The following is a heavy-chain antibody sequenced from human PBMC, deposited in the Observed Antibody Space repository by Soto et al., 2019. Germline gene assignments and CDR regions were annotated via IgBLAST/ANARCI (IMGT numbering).Heavy chain of an antibody. V-gene: IGHV3-23*01. CDR2: VTVSGDTS. CDR3: AKHGCSYPACYPYYYYVDV. Sequence: EVQLLESGGGLAQPGGSLRLSCAASGFTFSDYALSWVRQGTGKGLEWVSSVTVSGDTSYYADSVEGRFTISRDNSKNTLYLQMTSLRADDTAVYYCAKHGCSYPACYPYYYYVDVWGEGATVTVSS. CDR1: GFTFSDYA. D-gene: IGHD2-15*01. J-gene: IGHJ6*03.